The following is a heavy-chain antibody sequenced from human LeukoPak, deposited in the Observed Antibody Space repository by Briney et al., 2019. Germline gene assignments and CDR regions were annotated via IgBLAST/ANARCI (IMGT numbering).Heavy chain of an antibody. D-gene: IGHD6-13*01. Sequence: PGGSLRLSCAASGFTVSSNYMSWVRQAPGKGLEWVSVIYSGGSTYYADSVKGRFTISRDNSKNTLYLQMNSLRAEDTAVYYCAKDPPRRVERFDYWGQGTLVTVSS. CDR2: IYSGGST. J-gene: IGHJ4*02. CDR1: GFTVSSNY. CDR3: AKDPPRRVERFDY. V-gene: IGHV3-53*01.